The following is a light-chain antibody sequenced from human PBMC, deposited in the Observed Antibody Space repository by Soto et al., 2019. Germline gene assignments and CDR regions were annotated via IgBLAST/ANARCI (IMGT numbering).Light chain of an antibody. CDR1: QSIGSSY. Sequence: EIVLTQSPGTLSLSPGERATLSCRASQSIGSSYLAWYQQKPGQAPRLLIHGASSRATGIPDRFGGSGSGTDFTLTISRLEPEDFAVYYCQQYGKPPLMYTFGQGTKLEIK. J-gene: IGKJ2*01. CDR2: GAS. V-gene: IGKV3-20*01. CDR3: QQYGKPPLMYT.